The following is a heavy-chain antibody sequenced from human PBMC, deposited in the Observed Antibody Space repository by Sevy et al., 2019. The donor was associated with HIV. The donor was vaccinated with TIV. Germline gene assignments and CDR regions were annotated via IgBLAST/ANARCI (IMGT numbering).Heavy chain of an antibody. CDR3: ARAYDSSGYYFAFDI. CDR2: INHSGST. V-gene: IGHV4-34*01. CDR1: GGSLSGYY. J-gene: IGHJ3*02. Sequence: SETLSLTCAVYGGSLSGYYWSWIRQPPGKGLEWIGEINHSGSTNYNPSLKSRVTISVDTSKNQFSLKLSSVTAADTAVYYCARAYDSSGYYFAFDIWGQGTMVTVSS. D-gene: IGHD3-22*01.